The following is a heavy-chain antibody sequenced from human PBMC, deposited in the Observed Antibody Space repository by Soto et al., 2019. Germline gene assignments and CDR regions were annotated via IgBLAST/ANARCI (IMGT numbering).Heavy chain of an antibody. J-gene: IGHJ1*01. CDR1: GFTFSSYA. D-gene: IGHD3-9*01. CDR2: ISGTGRVT. CDR3: AKAVHYDIVTGIVYFDH. V-gene: IGHV3-23*01. Sequence: EVQLLGTGGGLVQPGGSLKISCAVSGFTFSSYAMSWVRQSPRKGREWVSGISGTGRVTNYAEAVKGRFTISRDNPKNTLYLEMKRLRAEDAAVYYCAKAVHYDIVTGIVYFDHLGQGTLVTVSS.